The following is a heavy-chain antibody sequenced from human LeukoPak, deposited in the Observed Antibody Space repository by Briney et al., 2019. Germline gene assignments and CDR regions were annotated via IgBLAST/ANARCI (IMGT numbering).Heavy chain of an antibody. CDR1: GFTVSSNY. CDR3: ARRAAEWELLDY. J-gene: IGHJ4*02. D-gene: IGHD1-26*01. CDR2: IYSGGST. Sequence: PGGSLRLSCAASGFTVSSNYMSWVRQAPGKGLEWVSVIYSGGSTYYADSVKGRFTISRHISQNTLYLQMNSLRAEDTAVYYCARRAAEWELLDYWGQGTLVTVSS. V-gene: IGHV3-53*04.